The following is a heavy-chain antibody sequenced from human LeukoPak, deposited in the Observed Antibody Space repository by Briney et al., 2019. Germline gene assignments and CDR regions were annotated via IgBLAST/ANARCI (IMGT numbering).Heavy chain of an antibody. V-gene: IGHV4-59*08. CDR3: ARRVLTPYYYFDY. J-gene: IGHJ4*02. CDR1: GGSMSPYH. CDR2: IYYSGST. Sequence: SETLSLTCTVSGGSMSPYHWGWIRQPPGKGLEWTGYIYYSGSTNYNPSLNSRVTISVDTSKNQFSLRLSSVTAADTAVYYCARRVLTPYYYFDYWGQGTLVTVSS. D-gene: IGHD3-10*01.